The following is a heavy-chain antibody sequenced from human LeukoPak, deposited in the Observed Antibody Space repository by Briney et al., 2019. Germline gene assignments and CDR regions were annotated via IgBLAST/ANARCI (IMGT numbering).Heavy chain of an antibody. CDR2: IIPILGIA. V-gene: IGHV1-69*04. D-gene: IGHD4-17*01. Sequence: EASVKVSCKASGGTFSSYAISWVRQAPGQGLEWMGRIIPILGIANYAQKFQGRVTITADKSTSTAYIELSSLRSEDTAVYYCARTHGYGDYDPDYYYYGMDVWGQGTTVTVSS. CDR3: ARTHGYGDYDPDYYYYGMDV. CDR1: GGTFSSYA. J-gene: IGHJ6*02.